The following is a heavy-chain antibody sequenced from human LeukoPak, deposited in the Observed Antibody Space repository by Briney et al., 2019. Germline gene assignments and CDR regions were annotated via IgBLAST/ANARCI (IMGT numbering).Heavy chain of an antibody. CDR2: IYYSGST. CDR3: ALSVVGGSYDFFDY. D-gene: IGHD1-26*01. V-gene: IGHV4-31*03. Sequence: SQTLSLTCTVSGGSISSGGYYWSWIRQHPGKGLEWIGYIYYSGSTYYNPSLKSRVTISVDTSKNQFSLKLSSVTAADTAVYYCALSVVGGSYDFFDYWGQGTLVTVSS. CDR1: GGSISSGGYY. J-gene: IGHJ4*02.